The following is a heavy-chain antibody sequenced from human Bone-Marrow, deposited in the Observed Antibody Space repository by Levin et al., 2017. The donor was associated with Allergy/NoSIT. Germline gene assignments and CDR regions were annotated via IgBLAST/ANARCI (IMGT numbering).Heavy chain of an antibody. D-gene: IGHD3-10*01. CDR1: GFIFENYA. CDR2: ISGGAEST. V-gene: IGHV3-23*01. J-gene: IGHJ5*01. CDR3: AKASGHTTIVDGWCDS. Sequence: GGSLRLSCVASGFIFENYAMIWVRQAPGKGLEWVSLISGGAESTYFADSVRGRFTISRDNSKNTVFLQLNSLTAEDTAVYYWAKASGHTTIVDGWCDSWGPGNLVTV.